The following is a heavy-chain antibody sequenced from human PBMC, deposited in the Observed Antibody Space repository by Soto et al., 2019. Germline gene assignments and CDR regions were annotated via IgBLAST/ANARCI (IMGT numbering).Heavy chain of an antibody. CDR1: GGSIATSSYF. V-gene: IGHV4-39*02. CDR3: SRRAPEGFDP. CDR2: IDYRGTI. Sequence: SETLSLTCTVSGGSIATSSYFWAWIRRPPGKGLEWIGSIDYRGTIYNNPSLKSRVTISVDTSKNHFSLKLDSVTAADTALYYCSRRAPEGFDPWGQGTLVTVSS. J-gene: IGHJ5*02.